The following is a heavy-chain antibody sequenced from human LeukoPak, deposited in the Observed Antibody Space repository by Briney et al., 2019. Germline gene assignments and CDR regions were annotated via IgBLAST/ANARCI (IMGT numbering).Heavy chain of an antibody. CDR3: AREGPFPEYYFDY. D-gene: IGHD2/OR15-2a*01. CDR2: IYHSGST. J-gene: IGHJ4*02. Sequence: PSQTLSLTCTVSGGSISSGGYYWSWIRQPPGKGLEWIGYIYHSGSTYYNPSLKSRVTISVDRSKNQFSLKLSSVTAADTAVYYCAREGPFPEYYFDYWGQGTLVTVSS. CDR1: GGSISSGGYY. V-gene: IGHV4-30-2*01.